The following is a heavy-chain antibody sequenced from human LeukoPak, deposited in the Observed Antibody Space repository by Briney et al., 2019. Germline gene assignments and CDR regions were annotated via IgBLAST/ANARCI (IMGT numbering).Heavy chain of an antibody. CDR3: ARDRDVDFDY. CDR2: INPNSGGT. V-gene: IGHV1-2*02. CDR1: GYTFTDYF. J-gene: IGHJ4*02. Sequence: GASVKVSCKASGYTFTDYFMHWVRQAPGQGLEWMGWINPNSGGTNYAQKFQGRVTMTRDTSISTASMELSSLTSDHTAVYYCARDRDVDFDYWGQGTLVTVSS. D-gene: IGHD2-21*02.